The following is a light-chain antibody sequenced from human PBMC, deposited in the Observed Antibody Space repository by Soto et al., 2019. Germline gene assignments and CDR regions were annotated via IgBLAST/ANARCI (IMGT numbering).Light chain of an antibody. CDR2: GAF. V-gene: IGKV3-11*01. CDR3: QQSYSTPLT. J-gene: IGKJ4*01. Sequence: EIVLTQSPATLSLSPGEGATLSCRASQSVSTYLAWYQQKPGQAPRLLIYGAFNRATGIPARFSGSGSGTDFTLTISSLQPEDFATYYCQQSYSTPLTFGGGTKVEIK. CDR1: QSVSTY.